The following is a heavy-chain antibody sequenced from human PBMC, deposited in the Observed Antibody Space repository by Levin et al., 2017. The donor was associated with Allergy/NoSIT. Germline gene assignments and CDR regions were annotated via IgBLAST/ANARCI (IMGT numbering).Heavy chain of an antibody. CDR1: GFTFGDYG. J-gene: IGHJ4*02. Sequence: PGESLKISCAASGFTFGDYGMSWVRQAPGKGLEWVSVITWNGGSTGYVDSVKGRFTISRDNAKDSLFLQMNSLRAEETAFYYCARMHGSGGYWDFDYWGQGTLVTVSS. V-gene: IGHV3-20*04. D-gene: IGHD3-10*01. CDR3: ARMHGSGGYWDFDY. CDR2: ITWNGGST.